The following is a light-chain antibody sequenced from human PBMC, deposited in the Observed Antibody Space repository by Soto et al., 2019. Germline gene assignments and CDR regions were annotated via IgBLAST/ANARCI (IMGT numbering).Light chain of an antibody. CDR1: SSDVGSYNF. CDR3: CSYAGSNTLL. Sequence: QSALTQPASVSGSPGQSITISCTGTSSDVGSYNFVSWYQHHPGKAPTMMIYEVSKRPSEISNRFSGSKSGNTASLTISGIQAEDEADYYCCSYAGSNTLLFGGGTKLTVL. J-gene: IGLJ2*01. V-gene: IGLV2-23*01. CDR2: EVS.